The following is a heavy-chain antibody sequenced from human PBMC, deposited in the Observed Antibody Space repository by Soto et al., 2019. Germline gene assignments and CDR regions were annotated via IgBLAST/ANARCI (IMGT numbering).Heavy chain of an antibody. CDR3: ARATYYYDSSGNYFDY. Sequence: SVKVSCKASGGTFSSYAISWVRQAPGQGLEWMGGIIPIFGTANYAQKFQGRVTITADESTSTAYMELSSLRSEDTAVYYCARATYYYDSSGNYFDYWGQGTLVTVSS. J-gene: IGHJ4*02. CDR1: GGTFSSYA. CDR2: IIPIFGTA. V-gene: IGHV1-69*13. D-gene: IGHD3-22*01.